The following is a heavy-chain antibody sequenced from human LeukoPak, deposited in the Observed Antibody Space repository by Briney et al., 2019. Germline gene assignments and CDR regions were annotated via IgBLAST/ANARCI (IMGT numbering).Heavy chain of an antibody. CDR3: ARDRYDFWSGFDY. J-gene: IGHJ4*02. CDR2: INTDGSIT. D-gene: IGHD3-3*01. V-gene: IGHV3-74*01. CDR1: GFTFSDYW. Sequence: GGSLRLSCAASGFTFSDYWIHWVRQAPGKGLVWVSRINTDGSITNYADSVKGRFSISRDNAKNTLYLQMNSLRAEDTAVYYCARDRYDFWSGFDYWGQGTLVTVSS.